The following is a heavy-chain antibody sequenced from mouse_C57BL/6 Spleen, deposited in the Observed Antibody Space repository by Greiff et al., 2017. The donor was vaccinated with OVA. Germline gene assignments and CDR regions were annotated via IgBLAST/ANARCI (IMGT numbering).Heavy chain of an antibody. CDR2: INPGSGGT. D-gene: IGHD2-13*01. V-gene: IGHV1-54*01. CDR3: ARWGLQAMDY. CDR1: GYAFTNYL. Sequence: VQLQQSGAELVRPGTSVKVSCKASGYAFTNYLIEWVKQRPGQGLEWIGVINPGSGGTNYNEKFKGKATLTADKSSSTAYMQLSSLTSEDSAVYFCARWGLQAMDYWGQGTSVTVSS. J-gene: IGHJ4*01.